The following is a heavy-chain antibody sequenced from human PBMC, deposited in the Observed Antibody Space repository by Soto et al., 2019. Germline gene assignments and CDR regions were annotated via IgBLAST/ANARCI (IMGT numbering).Heavy chain of an antibody. J-gene: IGHJ6*02. CDR2: IYYSGST. CDR1: GGSISSYY. V-gene: IGHV4-59*01. Sequence: SETLSLTTPVSGGSISSYYWSWIGQPPGKGLEWIGYIYYSGSTNYNPSLKSRVTISVDTSKNQFSLKLSSVTAADTAVYYCARCITIFGVVLYGMDVWGQGTTVTVSS. CDR3: ARCITIFGVVLYGMDV. D-gene: IGHD3-3*01.